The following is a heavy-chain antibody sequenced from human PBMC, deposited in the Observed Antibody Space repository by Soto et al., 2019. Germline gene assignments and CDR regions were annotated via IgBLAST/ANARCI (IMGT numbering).Heavy chain of an antibody. CDR2: ISAYNGNT. CDR1: GYTFTSYG. Sequence: ASVKVSCKASGYTFTSYGISWVRQAPGQGLEWMGWISAYNGNTNYAQKLQGRVNMTTDTSTSTAYMELRSLRSDDTAVYYCARDASTYYYDSSGYVSAYDIWGQVTMVTVSS. D-gene: IGHD3-22*01. CDR3: ARDASTYYYDSSGYVSAYDI. V-gene: IGHV1-18*01. J-gene: IGHJ3*02.